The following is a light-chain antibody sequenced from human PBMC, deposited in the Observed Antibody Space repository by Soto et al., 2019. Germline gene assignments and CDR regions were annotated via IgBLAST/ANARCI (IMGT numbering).Light chain of an antibody. Sequence: DIVMTQSPLSLPVTPGEPASISCRSSQSLLHSNGYNYLDWYLQKPGQSPQLLIYLGSNRASGVPDRFSGSGSGTDFTLKISRVEAEDVGVYYCMRALQTPRTFGHGTKVNIK. CDR2: LGS. V-gene: IGKV2-28*01. CDR3: MRALQTPRT. CDR1: QSLLHSNGYNY. J-gene: IGKJ1*01.